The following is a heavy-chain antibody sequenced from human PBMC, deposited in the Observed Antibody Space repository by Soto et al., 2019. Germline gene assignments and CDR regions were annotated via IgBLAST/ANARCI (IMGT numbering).Heavy chain of an antibody. V-gene: IGHV4-31*03. CDR3: ARSISP. CDR1: GGSISSGGYY. Sequence: QVQLQESGPGLVKPSQTLSLTCTVSGGSISSGGYYWNWIRQHPGKGLEWIGYIYYSRSIYYNPSLESRVTISVDTSKNECSLKLISVTAADTAVYYCARSISPWGQGTLVTVSS. CDR2: IYYSRSI. D-gene: IGHD3-3*01. J-gene: IGHJ5*02.